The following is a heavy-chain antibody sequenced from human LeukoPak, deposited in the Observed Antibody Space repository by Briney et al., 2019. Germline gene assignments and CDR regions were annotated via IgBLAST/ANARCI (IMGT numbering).Heavy chain of an antibody. D-gene: IGHD3-9*01. CDR3: ATAPSRLRYFVWLLYGGGDS. CDR1: GYTFTSYD. J-gene: IGHJ5*01. CDR2: MKPNSGNT. V-gene: IGHV1-8*01. Sequence: ASVIVSCKASGYTFTSYDINWVRQATGQGVEWMGWMKPNSGNTGYAQQFQGRVTMNKNTSISTAYVELSSLRSEDTAVYYFATAPSRLRYFVWLLYGGGDSWGQGTLVTVSS.